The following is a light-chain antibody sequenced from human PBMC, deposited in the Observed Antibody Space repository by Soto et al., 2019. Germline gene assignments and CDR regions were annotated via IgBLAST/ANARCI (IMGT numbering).Light chain of an antibody. CDR3: QQYDSSRLWM. CDR1: QSINTR. J-gene: IGKJ1*01. V-gene: IGKV3-20*01. CDR2: AAS. Sequence: EIVMTQSPATLSVSPGEGAPFSCRASQSINTRIAWYQLKPGQAHRLLIDAASSRATGIPDRFSGSGSGTDFTLTISRLEPEDFAVYYCQQYDSSRLWMFGQGTKV.